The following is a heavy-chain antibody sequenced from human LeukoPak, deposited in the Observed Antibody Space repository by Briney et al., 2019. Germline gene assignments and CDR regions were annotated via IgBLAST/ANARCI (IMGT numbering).Heavy chain of an antibody. V-gene: IGHV1-69*05. CDR1: GGTFSSYA. J-gene: IGHJ3*02. CDR3: ARRRLPPEGAFDI. CDR2: VIPIFGTA. Sequence: SVKVSCKASGGTFSSYAISWVRQAPGQGLEWMGGVIPIFGTANYAQKFQGRVTITTDESTSTAYMELSSLRSEDTAVYYCARRRLPPEGAFDIWGQGTMVTVSS.